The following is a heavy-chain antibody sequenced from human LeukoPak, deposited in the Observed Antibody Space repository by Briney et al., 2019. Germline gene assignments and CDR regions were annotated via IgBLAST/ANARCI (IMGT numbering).Heavy chain of an antibody. D-gene: IGHD3-3*01. CDR3: AREGITIFGVVIRSFDY. CDR1: GYTFTSYG. CDR2: ISTYNGNT. V-gene: IGHV1-18*01. J-gene: IGHJ4*02. Sequence: GASVKVSCQASGYTFTSYGISWVRQAPGQGLEWMGWISTYNGNTNYAQKLQGRVTMTTDTSTSTAYMELRSLRSDDTAVYYCAREGITIFGVVIRSFDYWGQGTLVTVSS.